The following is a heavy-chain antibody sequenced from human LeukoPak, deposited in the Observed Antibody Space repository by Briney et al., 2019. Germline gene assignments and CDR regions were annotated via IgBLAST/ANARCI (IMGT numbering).Heavy chain of an antibody. Sequence: SETLSLTCTVSGGSISSYYWSWIRQPPGKGLEWIGSIYYSGSTYYNPSLKSRVTISVDTSKNQFSLKLSSVTAADTAVYYCARDSSIAARPYYYYYMDVWGKGTTVTVSS. CDR1: GGSISSYY. V-gene: IGHV4-39*02. J-gene: IGHJ6*03. CDR2: IYYSGST. D-gene: IGHD6-6*01. CDR3: ARDSSIAARPYYYYYMDV.